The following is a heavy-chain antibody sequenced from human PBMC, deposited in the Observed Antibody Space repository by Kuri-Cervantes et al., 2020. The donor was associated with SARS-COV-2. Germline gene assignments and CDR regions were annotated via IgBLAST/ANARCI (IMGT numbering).Heavy chain of an antibody. V-gene: IGHV3-21*01. J-gene: IGHJ6*03. D-gene: IGHD6-6*01. CDR2: ISSSSSYI. CDR1: GFTVSYNS. Sequence: GESLKISCAATGFTVSYNSMNWVRQAPGKGLEWVSSISSSSSYIYYADSVKGRFTISRDNAKNSLYLQMNSLRAEDTAVYYCARRIRIAARPHYMDVWGKGTTVTVSS. CDR3: ARRIRIAARPHYMDV.